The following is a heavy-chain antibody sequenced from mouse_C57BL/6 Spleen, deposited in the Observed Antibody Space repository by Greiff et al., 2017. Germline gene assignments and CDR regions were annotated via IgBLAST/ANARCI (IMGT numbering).Heavy chain of an antibody. CDR2: IWSGGST. V-gene: IGHV2-2*01. Sequence: QVQLKESGPGLVQPSQSLSITCTVSGFSLTSYGVHWVRQSPGKGLEWLGVIWSGGSTDYNAAFISRLSISKDNSKSQVFFKMNSLQADDTAIYYCARLTPFAYWGQGTLVTVSA. D-gene: IGHD4-1*01. CDR3: ARLTPFAY. CDR1: GFSLTSYG. J-gene: IGHJ3*01.